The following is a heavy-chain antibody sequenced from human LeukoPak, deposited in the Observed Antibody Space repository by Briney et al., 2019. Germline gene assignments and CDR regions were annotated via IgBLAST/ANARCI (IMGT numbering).Heavy chain of an antibody. CDR1: GGSISSYY. CDR2: IYYSGST. Sequence: KPSETLSLTCTVSGGSISSYYWSRIRQPPGKGLEWIGYIYYSGSTNYNPSLKSRVTISVDTSKNQFSLRLSSVTAADTAVYYCARHSKYSSSGFDYWGQGTLVTVSS. V-gene: IGHV4-59*08. J-gene: IGHJ4*02. D-gene: IGHD6-6*01. CDR3: ARHSKYSSSGFDY.